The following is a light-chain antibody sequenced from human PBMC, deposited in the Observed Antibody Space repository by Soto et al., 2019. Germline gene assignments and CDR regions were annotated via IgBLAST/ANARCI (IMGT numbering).Light chain of an antibody. J-gene: IGLJ3*02. CDR2: SNN. CDR1: SSNIGSNS. V-gene: IGLV1-44*01. Sequence: QSVLTQPPSASGTPGQRVIISCSGSSSNIGSNSVNWYQQLPGTAPKLLIHSNNQRPSGVPDRFSGSRSGTSASLAISGLQSEDEADYYCATWDDSLDGPVFGGGTKVTVL. CDR3: ATWDDSLDGPV.